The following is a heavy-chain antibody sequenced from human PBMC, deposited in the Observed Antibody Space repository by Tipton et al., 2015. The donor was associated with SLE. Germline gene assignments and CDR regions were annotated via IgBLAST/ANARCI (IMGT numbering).Heavy chain of an antibody. CDR3: ARESPPVDV. V-gene: IGHV4-61*02. CDR1: GGSISSGSYY. CDR2: IYTSGST. Sequence: TLSLTCTVSGGSISSGSYYWSWIRQPAGKGLEWIGRIYTSGSTNYNPSPKSRVTISVDTSKNQFSLKLSSVTAADTAVYYCARESPPVDVWGKGTTVTVSS. J-gene: IGHJ6*04.